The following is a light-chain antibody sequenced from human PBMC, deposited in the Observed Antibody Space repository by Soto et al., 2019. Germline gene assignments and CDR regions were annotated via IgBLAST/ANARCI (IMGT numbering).Light chain of an antibody. J-gene: IGLJ1*01. CDR2: EVS. CDR3: SSYTSSSTYV. V-gene: IGLV2-14*01. Sequence: QSVLTQPASVSESPGQSITISCTGTSSDVGGYNYVSWYQQHPGKAPKLMIYEVSNRPSGVSNRFSGSKSGNTASLTISGLQAEDEADYYCSSYTSSSTYVFGTGTQLTVL. CDR1: SSDVGGYNY.